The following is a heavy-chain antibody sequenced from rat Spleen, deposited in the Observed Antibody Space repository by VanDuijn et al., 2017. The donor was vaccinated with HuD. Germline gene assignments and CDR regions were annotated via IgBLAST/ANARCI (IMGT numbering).Heavy chain of an antibody. CDR3: ARHNSGYGVMDA. D-gene: IGHD4-3*01. CDR1: GFTFSNYY. Sequence: EVQLVESGGGLVQPGRSLKLSCAASGFTFSNYYMAWARQAPKKGLEWVATISTSGSRTYYPDSVKGRFTISRDNAKSTLYLQMDSLRSEDTATYYCARHNSGYGVMDAWGQGASVTVSS. CDR2: ISTSGSRT. J-gene: IGHJ4*01. V-gene: IGHV5-25*01.